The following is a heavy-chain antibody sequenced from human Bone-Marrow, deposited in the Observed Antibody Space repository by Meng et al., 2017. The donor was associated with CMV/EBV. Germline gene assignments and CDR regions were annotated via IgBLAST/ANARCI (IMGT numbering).Heavy chain of an antibody. CDR2: INPNSGGT. Sequence: ASVKVSCKASGYTFTGYYMHWVRQAPGQGLEWMGWINPNSGGTNYAQKFQGRVTMTRDTSISTAYMELSSLRSEETAVYYCARDRCSSTSCLMGYDYGMDVWGQGTTVTVSS. CDR3: ARDRCSSTSCLMGYDYGMDV. V-gene: IGHV1-2*02. D-gene: IGHD2-2*01. J-gene: IGHJ6*02. CDR1: GYTFTGYY.